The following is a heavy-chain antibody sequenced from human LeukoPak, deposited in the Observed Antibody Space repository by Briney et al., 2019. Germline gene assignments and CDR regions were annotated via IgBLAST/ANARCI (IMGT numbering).Heavy chain of an antibody. CDR3: ARIHRHYYYSSGYVFE. CDR2: INHSGST. D-gene: IGHD3-22*01. J-gene: IGHJ4*02. CDR1: GGSFSGYY. V-gene: IGHV4-34*01. Sequence: PSETLSLTCAVYGGSFSGYYWSWVRQPPGKGLEWIGEINHSGSTNYNPSLKSRVTISVDTSKNQFSLKLSSLTAADTAVYYCARIHRHYYYSSGYVFEGGQGTRVTVSS.